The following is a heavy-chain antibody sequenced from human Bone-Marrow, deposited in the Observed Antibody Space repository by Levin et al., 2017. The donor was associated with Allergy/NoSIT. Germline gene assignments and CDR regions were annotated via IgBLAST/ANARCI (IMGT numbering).Heavy chain of an antibody. J-gene: IGHJ4*02. CDR3: AKNCIAARSSHDY. V-gene: IGHV3-23*01. Sequence: ASVKVSCAASGFTFSSYAMSWVRQAPGKGLEWVSAISGSGGSTYYADSVKGRFTISRDNSKNTLYLQMNSLRAEDTAVYYCAKNCIAARSSHDYWGQGTLVTVSS. D-gene: IGHD6-6*01. CDR1: GFTFSSYA. CDR2: ISGSGGST.